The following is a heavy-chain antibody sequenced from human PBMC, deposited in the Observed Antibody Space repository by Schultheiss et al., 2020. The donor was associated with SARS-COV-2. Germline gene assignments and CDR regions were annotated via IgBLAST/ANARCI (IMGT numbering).Heavy chain of an antibody. CDR2: IYYSGST. CDR1: GGSVSSGSYY. D-gene: IGHD3-3*01. J-gene: IGHJ4*02. V-gene: IGHV4-39*01. Sequence: SETLSLTCTVSGGSVSSGSYYWSWIRQPPGKGLEWIGYIYYSGSTYYNPSLKSRVTISVDTSKNQFSLKLSSVTAADTAVYYCASVGGTAYYDFWSGPLYFDYWGQGTLVTVSS. CDR3: ASVGGTAYYDFWSGPLYFDY.